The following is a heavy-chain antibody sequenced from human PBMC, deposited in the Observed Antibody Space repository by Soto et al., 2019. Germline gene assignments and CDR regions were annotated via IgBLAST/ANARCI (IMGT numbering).Heavy chain of an antibody. V-gene: IGHV5-51*01. CDR1: GYSFTDYW. J-gene: IGHJ4*02. CDR2: IYPADSDT. D-gene: IGHD6-13*01. CDR3: APLYSTSPGY. Sequence: PGESLKISCKASGYSFTDYWIAWVRQMPGKGLEWMGIIYPADSDTRYSPSFQGQVTISADRSISTAYLQWSSLKASDTAMYYCAPLYSTSPGYWGQGTLVTVSS.